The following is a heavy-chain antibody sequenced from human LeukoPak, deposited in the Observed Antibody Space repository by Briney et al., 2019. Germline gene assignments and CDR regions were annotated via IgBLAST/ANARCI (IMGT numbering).Heavy chain of an antibody. CDR2: IGTYTGNT. V-gene: IGHV1-18*01. CDR1: GYTFTNYG. D-gene: IGHD4-23*01. J-gene: IGHJ4*02. Sequence: GASVKVSCKSSGYTFTNYGVSWGRQAPGQGLELMGGIGTYTGNTTYRKQFQGIVTMTRDTSQSTAYMELKSLRSDDTAVYYCARDGDSGPTYGGISHYWGQGTLVTVSS. CDR3: ARDGDSGPTYGGISHY.